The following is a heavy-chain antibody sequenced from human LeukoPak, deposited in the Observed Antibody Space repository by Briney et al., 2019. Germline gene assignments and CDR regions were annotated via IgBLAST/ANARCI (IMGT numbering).Heavy chain of an antibody. J-gene: IGHJ4*02. CDR1: GITLSNYG. CDR3: ARDVVSYYDILTGYYEGYYFDY. CDR2: ISGSGGNT. Sequence: GGSLRLSCAVSGITLSNYGMSWVRQAPGKGLEWVSGISGSGGNTYYADSVKGRFTISRDNAKNSLYLQMNSLRAEDTAVYYCARDVVSYYDILTGYYEGYYFDYWGQGTLVTVSS. D-gene: IGHD3-9*01. V-gene: IGHV3-23*01.